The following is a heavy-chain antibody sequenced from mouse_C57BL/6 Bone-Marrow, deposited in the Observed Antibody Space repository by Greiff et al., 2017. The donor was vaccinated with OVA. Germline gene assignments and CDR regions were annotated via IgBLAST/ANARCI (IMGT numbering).Heavy chain of an antibody. D-gene: IGHD2-4*01. Sequence: QVQLQQSGAELVRPGTSVKVSCKASGYAFTNYLIEWVKQRPGQGLEWIGVINPGSGGTNYNEKFKGKATLTADKSSSTAYMQLSSLTSEDSAVYFCASSYDYPFAYWGQGTLVTVSA. V-gene: IGHV1-54*01. CDR1: GYAFTNYL. CDR2: INPGSGGT. CDR3: ASSYDYPFAY. J-gene: IGHJ3*01.